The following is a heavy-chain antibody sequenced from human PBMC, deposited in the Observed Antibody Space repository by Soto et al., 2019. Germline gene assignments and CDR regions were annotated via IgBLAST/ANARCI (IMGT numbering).Heavy chain of an antibody. CDR1: GGTFTRYG. J-gene: IGHJ6*02. CDR2: MNPNSGNT. D-gene: IGHD2-2*01. CDR3: AREDRDRETGLVPAAIDGMDV. Sequence: ASVKVSCKASGGTFTRYGINWVRQAPGQGLEWMGRMNPNSGNTGYAQKFQGRVTMTRDTSISTAYMELSSLRSEDTAGYYCAREDRDRETGLVPAAIDGMDVWG. V-gene: IGHV1-8*01.